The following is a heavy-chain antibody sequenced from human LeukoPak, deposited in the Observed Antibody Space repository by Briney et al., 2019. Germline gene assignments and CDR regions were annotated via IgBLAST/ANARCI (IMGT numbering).Heavy chain of an antibody. CDR1: GYTFTSYD. CDR3: ARGYCSGDSCYYRVNWFDP. CDR2: MNPNSGNT. D-gene: IGHD2-15*01. Sequence: ASVKVSCKASGYTFTSYDINWVRQATGQGLEWMGWMNPNSGNTGYAQKFQGRVTMTRNTSISTAYMELSSLRSEDTAVYYCARGYCSGDSCYYRVNWFDPWGQGTLVTVSS. J-gene: IGHJ5*02. V-gene: IGHV1-8*01.